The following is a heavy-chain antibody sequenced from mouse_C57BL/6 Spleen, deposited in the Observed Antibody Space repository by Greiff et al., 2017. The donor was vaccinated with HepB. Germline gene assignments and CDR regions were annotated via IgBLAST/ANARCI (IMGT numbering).Heavy chain of an antibody. J-gene: IGHJ2*01. D-gene: IGHD2-3*01. V-gene: IGHV1-62-2*01. CDR1: GYTFTEYT. Sequence: QVQLQQSGAELVKPGASVKLSCKASGYTFTEYTIHWVKQRPGQGLEWIGWFYPGSGSIKYNEKFKDKATLTADKSSSTVYMELSRLTSEDAAVYYCARHEEGYDGYSYDFDYWGQGTTLTVSS. CDR3: ARHEEGYDGYSYDFDY. CDR2: FYPGSGSI.